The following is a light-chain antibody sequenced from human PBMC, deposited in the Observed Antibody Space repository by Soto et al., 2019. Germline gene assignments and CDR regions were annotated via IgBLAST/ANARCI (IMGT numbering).Light chain of an antibody. CDR3: QQRTHWPPYT. J-gene: IGKJ2*01. CDR1: QSVSSY. V-gene: IGKV3-11*01. Sequence: VLTQSPATLSLSPGERATLSCRASQSVSSYLAWYQQKTGQGPRLLIFATTTRATGIPARFSGSGSGTDFTLTISSLEPEDFAVYYCQQRTHWPPYTFGQGTRLEIK. CDR2: ATT.